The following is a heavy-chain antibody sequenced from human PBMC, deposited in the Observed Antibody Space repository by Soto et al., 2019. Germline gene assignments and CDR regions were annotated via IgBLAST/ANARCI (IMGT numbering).Heavy chain of an antibody. CDR2: ISKDGDIK. Sequence: QVQLVESGGGVVQPGESLRLSCAASGFTFNPYGMHWVRQAPGKGLEWVAVISKDGDIKFYADSMKGRFTISRDNSKNTLYLQVNSLRPEDTAVYYCTNWNYPQSDWGQGTRVTVSS. V-gene: IGHV3-30*18. J-gene: IGHJ4*02. CDR1: GFTFNPYG. D-gene: IGHD1-7*01. CDR3: TNWNYPQSD.